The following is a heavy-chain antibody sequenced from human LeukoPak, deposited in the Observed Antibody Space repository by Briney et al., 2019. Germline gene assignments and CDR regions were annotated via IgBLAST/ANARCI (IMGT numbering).Heavy chain of an antibody. CDR3: ARDWEHYYDSSGYYYESGVVDP. Sequence: SETLSLTCTVSGGSISNYWSWIRPPPGKGLEWIGYIYYSGSTNYNPSLKSRVTISVDTSKNQFSLKLSSVTAADTAVYYCARDWEHYYDSSGYYYESGVVDPWGQGTLVTVSS. J-gene: IGHJ5*02. CDR2: IYYSGST. D-gene: IGHD3-22*01. V-gene: IGHV4-59*12. CDR1: GGSISNY.